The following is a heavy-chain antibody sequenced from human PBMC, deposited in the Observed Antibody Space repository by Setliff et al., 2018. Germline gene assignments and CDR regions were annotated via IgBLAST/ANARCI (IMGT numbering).Heavy chain of an antibody. V-gene: IGHV1-69*10. J-gene: IGHJ6*02. D-gene: IGHD6-13*01. CDR1: GGTFSSYA. Sequence: SVKVSCKASGGTFSSYAISWVRQAPGQGLEWMGGIIPILGIANYAQKFQGRVTMTRNTSISTAYMELSSLRSEDTAVYYCARGWRSSSWYAYYYYGMDVWGQGTTVTVSS. CDR2: IIPILGIA. CDR3: ARGWRSSSWYAYYYYGMDV.